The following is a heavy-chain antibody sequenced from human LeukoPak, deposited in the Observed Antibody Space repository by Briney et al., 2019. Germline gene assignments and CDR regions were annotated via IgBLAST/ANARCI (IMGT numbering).Heavy chain of an antibody. J-gene: IGHJ5*01. V-gene: IGHV4-59*08. CDR1: GASICGYY. D-gene: IGHD1-14*01. CDR2: SYFGGTT. CDR3: ARRTAKWNHRSPEFDP. Sequence: SETVSLTCTVSGASICGYYWSWIRQPPGKGLEWMGDSYFGGTTYDKTSLNNRITISLHPPTNQCSQNLTSVTAADTAEYFCARRTAKWNHRSPEFDPWGQGTLVIVSS.